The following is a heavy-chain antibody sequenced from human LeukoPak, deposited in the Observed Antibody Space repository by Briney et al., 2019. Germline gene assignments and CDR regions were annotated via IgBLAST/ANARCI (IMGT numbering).Heavy chain of an antibody. CDR1: GYTFTSYG. D-gene: IGHD3-9*01. CDR3: ARDRGSRLRYFDWLPCY. Sequence: GASVKVSCKASGYTFTSYGISWVRQAPGQGLEWMGWISAYNGNTNYAQKLQGRVTMTTDTSTSTAYMELRSLRSDDTAVYYCARDRGSRLRYFDWLPCYWGQGTLVTVSS. J-gene: IGHJ4*02. V-gene: IGHV1-18*04. CDR2: ISAYNGNT.